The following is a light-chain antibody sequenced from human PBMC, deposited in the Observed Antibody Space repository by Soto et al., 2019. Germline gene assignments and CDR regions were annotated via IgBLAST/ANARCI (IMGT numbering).Light chain of an antibody. CDR3: QQYNNRPPLT. CDR2: GVS. CDR1: HLFISN. Sequence: IVVLLSPATLSVSKGESVTLSCSASHLFISNLAWYQHKPCQAPRLLIYGVSTRDTGVTDRFSGSASGTEFTLTISSLQSYDFAVYYCQQYNNRPPLTFGQGTLLEIK. V-gene: IGKV3-15*01. J-gene: IGKJ5*01.